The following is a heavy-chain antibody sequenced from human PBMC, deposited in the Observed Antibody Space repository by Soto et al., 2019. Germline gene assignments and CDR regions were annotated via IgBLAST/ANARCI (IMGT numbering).Heavy chain of an antibody. CDR1: GGTFSSYA. V-gene: IGHV1-69*13. D-gene: IGHD5-12*01. CDR2: IIPIFGTA. J-gene: IGHJ3*02. CDR3: ARSRGGYNYGHRDAFDI. Sequence: SVKVSCKASGGTFSSYAISWVRQAPGQGLEWMGGIIPIFGTANYAQKFQGRVTITADESTSTAYMELSSLRSEDTAVYYCARSRGGYNYGHRDAFDIWGQGTMVTVSS.